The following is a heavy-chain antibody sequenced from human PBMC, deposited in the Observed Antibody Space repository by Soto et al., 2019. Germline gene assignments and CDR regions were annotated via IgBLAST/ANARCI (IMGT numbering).Heavy chain of an antibody. CDR2: IWYDGSNK. V-gene: IGHV3-33*01. J-gene: IGHJ4*02. CDR1: GFTFSNYG. CDR3: ASDDYGTYFDN. D-gene: IGHD4-17*01. Sequence: GGSLRLSCAASGFTFSNYGMHWVRQAPGKGLEWVAVIWYDGSNKYYADSVKGRFTISRDNSKNTLDLQMNSLRAEDTALYYCASDDYGTYFDNWGQGTLVTVSS.